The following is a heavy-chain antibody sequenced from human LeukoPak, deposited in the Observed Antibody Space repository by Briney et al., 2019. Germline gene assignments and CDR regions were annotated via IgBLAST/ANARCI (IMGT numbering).Heavy chain of an antibody. CDR2: IDSSSSYI. J-gene: IGHJ3*02. CDR1: GFTFSSYI. D-gene: IGHD1-7*01. Sequence: GGSLRLSCAASGFTFSSYIINWVRQAPGKGLEWVSSIDSSSSYIYYADSVKGRFTISRDNAKNSLFLQMNSLRVEDTAVYYCARPGITGTMGYGAFDIWGQGTRVTVSS. V-gene: IGHV3-21*01. CDR3: ARPGITGTMGYGAFDI.